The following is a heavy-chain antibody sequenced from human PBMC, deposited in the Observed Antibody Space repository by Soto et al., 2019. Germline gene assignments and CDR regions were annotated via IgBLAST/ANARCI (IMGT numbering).Heavy chain of an antibody. V-gene: IGHV4-34*01. Sequence: SETLSLTCAVYGGSFSGYYWSWIRQPPGKGLEWIGEINHSGSTNYNPSLRSRVTISVDTSKNQFSLKLSSVTAADTAVYYCARVGIAARPDAFDIWGQGTMVTVSS. CDR3: ARVGIAARPDAFDI. J-gene: IGHJ3*02. D-gene: IGHD6-6*01. CDR1: GGSFSGYY. CDR2: INHSGST.